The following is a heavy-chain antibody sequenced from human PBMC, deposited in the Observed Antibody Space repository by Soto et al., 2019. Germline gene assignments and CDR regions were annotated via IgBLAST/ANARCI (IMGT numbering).Heavy chain of an antibody. D-gene: IGHD2-2*01. CDR3: ARSQGSSTSLEIYYYYYYGMDV. CDR2: IIPISGTA. Sequence: QVQLVQSGAEVKKPGSSVKVSCKASGVTFSSYAISWVRQAPGQGLEWRGGIIPISGTANYAQKFQGRVTITADESTSTAYMELSRLRSEDTAVYYCARSQGSSTSLEIYYYYYYGMDVWGQGTTVTVSS. CDR1: GVTFSSYA. J-gene: IGHJ6*02. V-gene: IGHV1-69*01.